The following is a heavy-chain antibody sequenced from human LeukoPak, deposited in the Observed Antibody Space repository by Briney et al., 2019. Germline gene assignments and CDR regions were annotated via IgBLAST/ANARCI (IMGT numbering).Heavy chain of an antibody. CDR2: IYRGGST. V-gene: IGHV3-53*01. J-gene: IGHJ3*02. CDR3: ARGPTYGNAFDI. D-gene: IGHD3-10*01. CDR1: GFTVSSNY. Sequence: GGSLRLSCAASGFTVSSNYMSWVRQAPGKGLEWVSVIYRGGSTYYADSVKGRFTISRDNSENTLYLQMNSLRAEDTAVYYCARGPTYGNAFDIWGQGTMVTVSS.